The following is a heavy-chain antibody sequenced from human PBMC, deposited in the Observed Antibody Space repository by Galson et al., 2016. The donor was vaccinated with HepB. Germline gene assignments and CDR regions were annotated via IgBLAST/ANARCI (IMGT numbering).Heavy chain of an antibody. Sequence: SVKVSCKASGYTFTSYALHWVRQAPGQSLEWMGWISAGNGNTKYSHNFQGRVTITRDTSATIAYMELSSLRSEDTAVYYCARVNRWGGLVDALWYWGQGIAVTVSS. V-gene: IGHV1-3*01. D-gene: IGHD2-8*01. CDR2: ISAGNGNT. J-gene: IGHJ4*02. CDR3: ARVNRWGGLVDALWY. CDR1: GYTFTSYA.